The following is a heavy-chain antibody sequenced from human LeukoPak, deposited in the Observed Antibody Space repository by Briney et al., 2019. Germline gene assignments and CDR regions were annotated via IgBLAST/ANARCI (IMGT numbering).Heavy chain of an antibody. D-gene: IGHD3-10*01. V-gene: IGHV4-4*02. Sequence: SETLSLTCAVSGGSISSSNWWSWVRQPPGKGLEWIGEINHSGSTNYNPSLKSRVTISVDKSKNQFSLKLSSVTAADTAVYYCARDYYGSGSTFDYWGQGTLVTVSS. CDR1: GGSISSSNW. CDR3: ARDYYGSGSTFDY. J-gene: IGHJ4*02. CDR2: INHSGST.